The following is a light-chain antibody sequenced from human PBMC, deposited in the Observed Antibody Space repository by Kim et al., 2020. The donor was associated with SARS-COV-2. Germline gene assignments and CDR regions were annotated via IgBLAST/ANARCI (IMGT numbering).Light chain of an antibody. V-gene: IGLV1-51*01. CDR3: GTWDSSLRTVV. J-gene: IGLJ2*01. CDR1: SSKIGNNV. CDR2: DNN. Sequence: GKKVTISCTGSSSKIGNNVVAGYQKLPGTAPKLLIYDNNKRPSGIPDRFSGSKSGTSANLGITGLQTGDEADYYCGTWDSSLRTVVFGGGTQLTVL.